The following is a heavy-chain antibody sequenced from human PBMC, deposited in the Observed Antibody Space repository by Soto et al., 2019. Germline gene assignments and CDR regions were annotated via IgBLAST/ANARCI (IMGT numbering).Heavy chain of an antibody. CDR3: ASMGYHYGSGSYPLDY. Sequence: WTWIRQPPGKGLEWIGFIYNSGSTHYNPSLRRRVTISVDTSKNQFSLKLRSVTAADTAVYYCASMGYHYGSGSYPLDYWGQGTLVTVSS. D-gene: IGHD3-10*01. J-gene: IGHJ4*02. CDR2: IYNSGST. V-gene: IGHV4-59*08.